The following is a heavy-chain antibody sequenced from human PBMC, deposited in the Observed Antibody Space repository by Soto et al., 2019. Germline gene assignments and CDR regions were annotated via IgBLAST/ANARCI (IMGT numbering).Heavy chain of an antibody. D-gene: IGHD3-3*02. CDR2: SNEGSGNT. CDR1: GSSFKYYA. V-gene: IGHV1-3*01. CDR3: ARDDRTISGAVTLDY. J-gene: IGHJ4*02. Sequence: QVQLVQSGPEVKRPGASVRISCRTAGSSFKYYAIHWVRQAPGKKLAWMGWSNEGSGNTRYSHKFQGRMSIARDTSASTSYLDLRSLTSEDTAVYFCARDDRTISGAVTLDYWGPGTLVTVSS.